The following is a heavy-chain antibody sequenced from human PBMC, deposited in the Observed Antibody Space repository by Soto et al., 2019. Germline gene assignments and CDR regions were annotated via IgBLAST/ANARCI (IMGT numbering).Heavy chain of an antibody. CDR2: INHSGST. D-gene: IGHD3-10*01. CDR3: ARVPSSFSGSYDGSMAPRYYYYGMDV. Sequence: SETLSLTCAVYGGSFSGYYWSWIRQPPGKGLEWIGEINHSGSTNYNPSLKSRVTISVDTSKNQFSLKLSSVTAADTAVYYCARVPSSFSGSYDGSMAPRYYYYGMDVWGQGTTVTVSS. V-gene: IGHV4-34*01. CDR1: GGSFSGYY. J-gene: IGHJ6*02.